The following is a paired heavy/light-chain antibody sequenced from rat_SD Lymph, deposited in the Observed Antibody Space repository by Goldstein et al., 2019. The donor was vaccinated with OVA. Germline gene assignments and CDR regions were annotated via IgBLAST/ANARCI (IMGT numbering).Light chain of an antibody. CDR1: QNINKY. Sequence: DIQMTQSPSFLSASVGDRVTLSCKASQNINKYLAWYQQKREEAPKLLIYNANSLQTGIPSRFSGSVSGTDFTLTISSLQPEDVATYFCLQHKSWPLTFGSGTKLEIK. J-gene: IGKJ5*01. CDR2: NAN. CDR3: LQHKSWPLT. V-gene: IGKV22S2*01.
Heavy chain of an antibody. CDR1: GFTFSYYD. Sequence: EVQLVESGGGFVQPGRSMKLSCAASGFTFSYYDMAWVRQAPEKGLEWVATITSDGSSTNYRDSVKGRFTISRDSAQSTLYLHMDSLASEDSATYYCSIIPPVYNNPGWLAYWGQGTLVTVSS. CDR2: ITSDGSST. V-gene: IGHV5-7*01. J-gene: IGHJ3*01. D-gene: IGHD1-10*01. CDR3: SIIPPVYNNPGWLAY.